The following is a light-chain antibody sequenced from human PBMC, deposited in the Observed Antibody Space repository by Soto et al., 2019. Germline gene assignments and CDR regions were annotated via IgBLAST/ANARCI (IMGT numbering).Light chain of an antibody. Sequence: EMVMTQSPAILSVSPGASATLSCRARPSVNSNYLAWYQQHPGQPPRLLIYGISTRATGIPARFSGSGSGTEFSLTISSLQSEDFAVYYCQQYSKWPITFGQGTRLEIK. CDR1: PSVNSN. CDR3: QQYSKWPIT. J-gene: IGKJ5*01. V-gene: IGKV3-15*01. CDR2: GIS.